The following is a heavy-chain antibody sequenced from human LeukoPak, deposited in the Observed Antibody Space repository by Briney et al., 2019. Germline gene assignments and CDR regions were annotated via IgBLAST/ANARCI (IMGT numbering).Heavy chain of an antibody. D-gene: IGHD6-19*01. CDR1: GGSISSSSYY. J-gene: IGHJ3*01. Sequence: KPSETLSLTCTVSGGSISSSSYYWGWIRQPPGKGLEWIGSIYYSGSTYYNPSLKSRVTISVDTSKNRFSLRLSSLTAADTAVYFYAGGGWSFDAFDFWGQGTMVTVSS. CDR3: AGGGWSFDAFDF. V-gene: IGHV4-39*07. CDR2: IYYSGST.